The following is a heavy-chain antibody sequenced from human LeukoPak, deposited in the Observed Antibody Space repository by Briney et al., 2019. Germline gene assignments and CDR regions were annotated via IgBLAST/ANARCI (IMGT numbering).Heavy chain of an antibody. CDR1: GFTFSSYT. V-gene: IGHV3-7*01. D-gene: IGHD2-15*01. Sequence: PGGSLRLSCAASGFTFSSYTMNWVRQAPGKGLEWVANIKQDGSEKYYVDSVKGRFTISRDNAKNSLYLQMNSLRAEDTAVYYCARPGYCSGDTCYVPFDYWGQGTLVTVSS. CDR3: ARPGYCSGDTCYVPFDY. J-gene: IGHJ4*02. CDR2: IKQDGSEK.